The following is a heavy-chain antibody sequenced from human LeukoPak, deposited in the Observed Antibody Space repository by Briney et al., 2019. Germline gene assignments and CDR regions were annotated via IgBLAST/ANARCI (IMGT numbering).Heavy chain of an antibody. Sequence: ASVKVSCKASGYTFTGYYMHWVRQAPGQGLEWMGWINPNSGGTNYAQKVQGRVTITRDTSISTAYMELSRLRSDDTAVYYCARDYYDILTGYYLRGYYMDVWGKGTTVTVSS. CDR3: ARDYYDILTGYYLRGYYMDV. D-gene: IGHD3-9*01. CDR2: INPNSGGT. J-gene: IGHJ6*03. V-gene: IGHV1-2*02. CDR1: GYTFTGYY.